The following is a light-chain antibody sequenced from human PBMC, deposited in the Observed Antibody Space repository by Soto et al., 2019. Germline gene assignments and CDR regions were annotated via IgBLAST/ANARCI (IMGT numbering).Light chain of an antibody. CDR1: QSVSSSY. J-gene: IGKJ1*01. CDR3: QQYNNWPRT. CDR2: GAS. V-gene: IGKV3-15*01. Sequence: EIVMTQSTATLSVSPGERATLSCRASQSVSSSYLAWYQQKPGQPPRLLIYGASTRATGIPARFSGSGSGTEFTLTISSLQSEDFAVYYCQQYNNWPRTFGQGTKV.